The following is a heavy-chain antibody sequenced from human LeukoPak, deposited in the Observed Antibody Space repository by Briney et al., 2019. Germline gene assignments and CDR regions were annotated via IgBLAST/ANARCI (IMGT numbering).Heavy chain of an antibody. Sequence: GGSLRLSCTVSGFTFGSYAMAMNWVRQAPGKGLEWVSAINGGGDRKFYADSVKGRFTISRDNSKNMLYLEVNSLRADDTAVYYCANRGDRWGQGTLVTVSS. J-gene: IGHJ4*02. CDR3: ANRGDR. D-gene: IGHD7-27*01. CDR2: INGGGDRK. CDR1: GFTFGSYA. V-gene: IGHV3-23*01.